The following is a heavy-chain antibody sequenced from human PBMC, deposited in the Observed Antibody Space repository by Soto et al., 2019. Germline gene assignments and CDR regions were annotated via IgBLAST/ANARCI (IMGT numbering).Heavy chain of an antibody. J-gene: IGHJ4*02. V-gene: IGHV4-31*03. CDR3: ARVAYYYDSSGYHDY. Sequence: PSETLSLTCTVSGGSISSGGYYWSWIRQHPGKGLEWIGYIYYSGSTYYNPSLKSRVTISVDTSKNQFSLKLSSVTAADTAVYYCARVAYYYDSSGYHDYWGQGTLVTVSS. CDR2: IYYSGST. CDR1: GGSISSGGYY. D-gene: IGHD3-22*01.